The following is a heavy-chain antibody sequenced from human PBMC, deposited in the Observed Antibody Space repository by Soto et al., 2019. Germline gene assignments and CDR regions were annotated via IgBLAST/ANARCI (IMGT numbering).Heavy chain of an antibody. CDR1: GDSVSSNSAA. CDR2: TYYRSKWYN. CDR3: AREKWFGEPPQSYGLDV. D-gene: IGHD3-10*01. Sequence: SQTLSLTFAISGDSVSSNSAAWNWIRQSPSRGLEWLGRTYYRSKWYNGYAVSVKSRITINPDTSKNQFSLQLNSVTPEDTAIYFFAREKWFGEPPQSYGLDVWGQGPAVTVS. J-gene: IGHJ6*02. V-gene: IGHV6-1*01.